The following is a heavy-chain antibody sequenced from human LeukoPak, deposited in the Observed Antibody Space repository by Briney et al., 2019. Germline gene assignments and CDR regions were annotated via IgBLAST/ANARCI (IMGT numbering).Heavy chain of an antibody. CDR3: ARMTRGSYYDDYYGMDV. CDR1: GFTVSSNY. V-gene: IGHV3-53*01. CDR2: IYSGGST. Sequence: GGSLRLSCAASGFTVSSNYMSWVRQAPGKGLEWVSVIYSGGSTYYADSVKGRFTISRDNSKNTLYLQMNSLRAEDTAVYYCARMTRGSYYDDYYGMDVWGQGTTVTVSS. D-gene: IGHD1-26*01. J-gene: IGHJ6*02.